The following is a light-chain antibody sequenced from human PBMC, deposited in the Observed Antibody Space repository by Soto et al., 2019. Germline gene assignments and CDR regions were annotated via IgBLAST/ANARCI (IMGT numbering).Light chain of an antibody. Sequence: EIVMTQSPPTLSVSPGERATLSCRASQSVSINLAWYQQKPGQAPRLLIYGASTRATGIPARFSGSGSGTDFTLTISSLQSEDFAVYYCQQYNNWPPLTFGGGTKVDIK. J-gene: IGKJ4*01. CDR2: GAS. CDR3: QQYNNWPPLT. CDR1: QSVSIN. V-gene: IGKV3-15*01.